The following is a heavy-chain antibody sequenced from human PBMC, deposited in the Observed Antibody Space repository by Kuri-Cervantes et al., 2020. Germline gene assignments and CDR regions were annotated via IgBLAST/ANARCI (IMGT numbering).Heavy chain of an antibody. CDR3: ATTCAYYYDSSGDY. CDR2: IYYSGST. J-gene: IGHJ4*02. V-gene: IGHV4-39*01. Sequence: SETLSLTCTVSGGSISSGDYYWSWIRQPPGKGLEWIGSIYYSGSTYYNPSLKSRVTISVDTSKNQFSLKLSSVTAADTAVYYCATTCAYYYDSSGDYWGQGTLVTVSS. CDR1: GGSISSGDYY. D-gene: IGHD3-22*01.